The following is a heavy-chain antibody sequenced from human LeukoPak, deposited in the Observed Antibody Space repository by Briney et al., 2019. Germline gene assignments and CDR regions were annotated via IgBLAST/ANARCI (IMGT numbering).Heavy chain of an antibody. CDR1: GYTFTTYY. V-gene: IGHV1-2*02. CDR2: TNPSSGGT. Sequence: ASVKVSCKTSGYTFTTYYIHWVRQAPGQGLEWMGWTNPSSGGTNYPQKFQGRVTMTRDTSITTAYMELSSLTADDTAVYYCAGGQLQRKFDFWGQGTLVTFSS. J-gene: IGHJ4*02. D-gene: IGHD2-2*01. CDR3: AGGQLQRKFDF.